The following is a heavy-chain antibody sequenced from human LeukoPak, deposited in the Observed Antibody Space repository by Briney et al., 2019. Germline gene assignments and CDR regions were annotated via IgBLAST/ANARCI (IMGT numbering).Heavy chain of an antibody. Sequence: SETLSLTXLVSGDSIRSSNYYWDWIRQPPGNGLEWVGSIYYSGRTYYNSSLKSRVSMSVDTTKNQFSLRLTSMTAADTAVYYCARRRYYDGSGYLDWGQGTLVIVS. CDR1: GDSIRSSNYY. V-gene: IGHV4-39*01. D-gene: IGHD3-22*01. J-gene: IGHJ1*01. CDR2: IYYSGRT. CDR3: ARRRYYDGSGYLD.